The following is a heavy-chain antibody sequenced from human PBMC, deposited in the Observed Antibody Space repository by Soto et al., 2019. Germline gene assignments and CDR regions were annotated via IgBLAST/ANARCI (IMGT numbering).Heavy chain of an antibody. V-gene: IGHV3-30*03. Sequence: GGSLRLSCAASGFTFSDYGMHCVRQAPGKGLEWVAVISYDGTNKYYADSVKGRFTISRENYKNTLYLQMNSLRAEDTAVYYCARDPSWPLYYFDYWGQGTLVTVSS. CDR2: ISYDGTNK. J-gene: IGHJ4*02. CDR1: GFTFSDYG. CDR3: ARDPSWPLYYFDY.